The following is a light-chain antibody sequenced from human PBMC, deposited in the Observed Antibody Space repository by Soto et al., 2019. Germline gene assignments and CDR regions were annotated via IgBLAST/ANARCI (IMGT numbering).Light chain of an antibody. CDR2: VTSEGSH. CDR1: SGHISNA. J-gene: IGLJ3*02. V-gene: IGLV4-69*01. Sequence: QPVLTQSPSASASLGASVKLTCTLSSGHISNAIAWHQQQPEKGPRYLMKVTSEGSHSKGDGIPDRFSGSSSGAERYLTISSVQSEDEADYYCQTWGTGIQGVFGGGTKLTVL. CDR3: QTWGTGIQGV.